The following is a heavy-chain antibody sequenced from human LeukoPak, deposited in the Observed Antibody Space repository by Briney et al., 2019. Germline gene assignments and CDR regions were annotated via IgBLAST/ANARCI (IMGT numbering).Heavy chain of an antibody. CDR1: GGSISSSSYY. D-gene: IGHD3-22*01. V-gene: IGHV4-39*07. CDR3: ARGKYDTSGYYQQFDF. Sequence: SETLSLTCTVSGGSISSSSYYWGWIRQPPGKGLEWIGSIYYSGSTYYNPSLKSRVTISVDTSKNQLSLKLSSVTAADTAVYYCARGKYDTSGYYQQFDFWGQGTLVTVSS. CDR2: IYYSGST. J-gene: IGHJ4*02.